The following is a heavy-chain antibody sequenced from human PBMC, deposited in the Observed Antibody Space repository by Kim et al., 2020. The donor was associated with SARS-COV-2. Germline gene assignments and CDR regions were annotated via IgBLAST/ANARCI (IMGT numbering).Heavy chain of an antibody. CDR3: ARANSGSYNWFDP. D-gene: IGHD1-26*01. Sequence: APKCQGGVTMTRDTSTRTGYVELSSLRSEDTAVYYCARANSGSYNWFDPWGQGTLVTVSS. V-gene: IGHV1-46*01. J-gene: IGHJ5*02.